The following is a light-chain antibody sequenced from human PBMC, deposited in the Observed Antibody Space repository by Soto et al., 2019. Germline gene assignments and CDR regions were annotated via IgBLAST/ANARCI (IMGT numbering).Light chain of an antibody. Sequence: QSALTQPGSVSGSPGQSITISCTGTSSDVATYDFVSWYQQHRDKAPKLIIYEVSHRPSGVSYRFSGSKSVDTASLTISGLQAEDEADYYCSSYTSGSTLLLVFGGGTKLTVL. CDR2: EVS. J-gene: IGLJ2*01. CDR3: SSYTSGSTLLLV. V-gene: IGLV2-14*03. CDR1: SSDVATYDF.